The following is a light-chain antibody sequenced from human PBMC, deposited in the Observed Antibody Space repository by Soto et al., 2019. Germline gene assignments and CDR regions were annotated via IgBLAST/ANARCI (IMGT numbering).Light chain of an antibody. Sequence: DIVMTQSPDSLAVSLGEGATINCKSSQSLLHLAWYQQKPGQPPKLLIYWASTRESGVPDRFSGSGSGTDFTLTISSLKAEDVAVYYCQQYYTTPLTFGQGTKVEIK. V-gene: IGKV4-1*01. CDR1: QSLLH. J-gene: IGKJ1*01. CDR3: QQYYTTPLT. CDR2: WAS.